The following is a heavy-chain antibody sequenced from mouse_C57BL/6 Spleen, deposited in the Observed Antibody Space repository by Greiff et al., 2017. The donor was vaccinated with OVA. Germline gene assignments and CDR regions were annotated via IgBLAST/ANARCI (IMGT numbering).Heavy chain of an antibody. CDR3: ARQGLLRAMDY. D-gene: IGHD1-1*01. CDR1: GFTFSDYY. CDR2: ISNGGGST. V-gene: IGHV5-12*01. J-gene: IGHJ4*01. Sequence: EVKLQESGGGLVQPGGFLKLSCAASGFTFSDYYMYWVRQTPEKRLEWVAYISNGGGSTYYPDTVKGRFTISRDNAKNTLYLQMSRLKSEDTAMYYCARQGLLRAMDYWGQGTSVTVSS.